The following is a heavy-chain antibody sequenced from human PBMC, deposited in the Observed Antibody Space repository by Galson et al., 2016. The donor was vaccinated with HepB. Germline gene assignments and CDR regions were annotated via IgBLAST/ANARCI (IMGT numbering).Heavy chain of an antibody. D-gene: IGHD6-19*01. V-gene: IGHV3-7*03. CDR2: IKQDGTEK. J-gene: IGHJ4*02. Sequence: SLRLSCAASGFTFRSYWMNWVRQAPGKGLEWVANIKQDGTEKYYVDALKGRFTISRDNAKNSLYLHMKNLRAEDTAVYYCARGNAGYSNAWDFDYWGQGSLVTVSS. CDR1: GFTFRSYW. CDR3: ARGNAGYSNAWDFDY.